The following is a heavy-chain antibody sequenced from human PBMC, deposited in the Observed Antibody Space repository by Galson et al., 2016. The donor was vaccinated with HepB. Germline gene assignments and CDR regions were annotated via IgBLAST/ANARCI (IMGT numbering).Heavy chain of an antibody. V-gene: IGHV1-18*01. CDR1: GYNFMYNG. D-gene: IGHD3-9*01. CDR2: IRAHNTTT. CDR3: ARDGNHNDWDSMLDF. Sequence: SVKVSCKASGYNFMYNGLSWLRQTPGQGLEWMGWIRAHNTTTNLVHYAQKFQGRVTMTTETSTNTAYVELRSLRSDDTALYFCARDGNHNDWDSMLDFWGQGVLVTVSS. J-gene: IGHJ4*02.